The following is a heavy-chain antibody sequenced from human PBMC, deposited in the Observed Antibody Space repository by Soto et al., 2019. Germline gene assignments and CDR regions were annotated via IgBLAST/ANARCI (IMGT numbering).Heavy chain of an antibody. D-gene: IGHD5-12*01. Sequence: QVQLQESGPGLVKPSGTLSLSCAVSGGSVSNNNWWSWVRQSPGNGLEWIGEIRHSGGSSYNPSLESRATLSVDKSKNELSLRLNYVTAADTAVYYCTKNSAYALDYWGLGILVTVSS. CDR1: GGSVSNNNW. J-gene: IGHJ4*02. CDR3: TKNSAYALDY. CDR2: IRHSGGS. V-gene: IGHV4-4*02.